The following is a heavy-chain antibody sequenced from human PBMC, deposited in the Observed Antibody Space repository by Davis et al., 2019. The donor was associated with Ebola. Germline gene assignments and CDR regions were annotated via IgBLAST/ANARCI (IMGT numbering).Heavy chain of an antibody. CDR1: GGSISSYY. J-gene: IGHJ3*02. D-gene: IGHD3-10*01. V-gene: IGHV4-59*01. CDR3: ARVSPKGSRSRSDLYAFDI. CDR2: IYYSGST. Sequence: PSETLSLTCTVSGGSISSYYWSWIRQPPGKGLEWIGYIYYSGSTNYNPSLKSRVTISVDTSKNQFSLKLSSVTAADTAVYYCARVSPKGSRSRSDLYAFDIWGQGTMVTVSS.